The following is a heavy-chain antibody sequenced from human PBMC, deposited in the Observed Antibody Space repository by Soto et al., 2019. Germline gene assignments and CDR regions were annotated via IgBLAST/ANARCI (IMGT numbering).Heavy chain of an antibody. D-gene: IGHD3-3*01. Sequence: PGGSLRLSCAASGFTFSSYAMHWVRQAPGKGLEWLAVISYDGSNKYYADSVKGRFTISRDNSKNTLYLQMNSLRAEDTAVYYCARAVNVYYDFWSGYFSSYYGMDVWGQGTTVTVSS. J-gene: IGHJ6*02. CDR1: GFTFSSYA. CDR2: ISYDGSNK. V-gene: IGHV3-30-3*01. CDR3: ARAVNVYYDFWSGYFSSYYGMDV.